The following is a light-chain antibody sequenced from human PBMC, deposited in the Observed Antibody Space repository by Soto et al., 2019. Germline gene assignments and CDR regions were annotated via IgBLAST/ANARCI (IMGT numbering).Light chain of an antibody. J-gene: IGKJ1*01. Sequence: DIQMTQSPSTLSGSVGDRVAITCRASQTISSWLAWYQQKPGKAPKLLIYKASTLKSGVPSRFSGSGSGTEFTLTISSLQPGDFATYYSQHYNSYSEAFGQGTKVDIK. CDR2: KAS. CDR1: QTISSW. V-gene: IGKV1-5*03. CDR3: QHYNSYSEA.